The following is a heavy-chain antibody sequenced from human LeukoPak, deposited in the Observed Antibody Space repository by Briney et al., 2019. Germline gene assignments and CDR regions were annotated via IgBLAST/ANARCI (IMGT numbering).Heavy chain of an antibody. CDR2: INAVDGNT. Sequence: GASVKLSCKASGYTFDNHTMHWVRQAPGQRLEWMGWINAVDGNTKYSQKFQGRVTITRDTLASTAYMELSSLISKDTAVYYCARDEAYSYGPPDYWGQGTLVTVSS. D-gene: IGHD5-18*01. J-gene: IGHJ4*02. V-gene: IGHV1-3*01. CDR1: GYTFDNHT. CDR3: ARDEAYSYGPPDY.